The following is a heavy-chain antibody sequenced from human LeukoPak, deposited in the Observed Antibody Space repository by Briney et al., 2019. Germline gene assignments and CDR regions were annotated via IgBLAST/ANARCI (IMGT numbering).Heavy chain of an antibody. CDR2: INHSGST. V-gene: IGHV4-34*01. Sequence: PSETLSLTCAVYGGSFSGYYWSWIRQPPGKGLEWIGEINHSGSTNYNPSLKSRLTISVDTSKNQFSLKLSSVTAADTAVYYCASGGADILTGYYLDYWGQGTLVTVSS. D-gene: IGHD3-9*01. CDR1: GGSFSGYY. CDR3: ASGGADILTGYYLDY. J-gene: IGHJ4*02.